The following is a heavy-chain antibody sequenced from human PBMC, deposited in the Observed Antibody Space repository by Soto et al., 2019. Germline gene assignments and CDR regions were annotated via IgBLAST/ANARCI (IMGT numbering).Heavy chain of an antibody. CDR2: IYYSGST. CDR3: ARGYCTNGVCLEFDP. D-gene: IGHD2-8*01. V-gene: IGHV4-59*01. Sequence: PSETLSLTCTVSGGSTSSYYWSWIRQPPGKGLEWIGYIYYSGSTNYNPSLKSRVTISVDTSKNQFSLKLSSVTAADTAVYYCARGYCTNGVCLEFDPWGQGTLVTVSS. CDR1: GGSTSSYY. J-gene: IGHJ5*02.